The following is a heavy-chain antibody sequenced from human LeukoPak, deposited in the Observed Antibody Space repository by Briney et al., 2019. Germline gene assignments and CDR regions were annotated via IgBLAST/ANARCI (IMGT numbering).Heavy chain of an antibody. CDR2: LLYNGGT. J-gene: IGHJ4*02. CDR1: GGSIRSNY. CDR3: ARMFDSVGYYYPFDY. Sequence: SETLSLTCNVSGGSIRSNYWSWIRQSPGKGLEWIGFLLYNGGTKYNPSLKSRVTISGDTSKNHFSLKLSSVTAADTAVYYCARMFDSVGYYYPFDYWGQGTLVTVSS. D-gene: IGHD3-22*01. V-gene: IGHV4-59*08.